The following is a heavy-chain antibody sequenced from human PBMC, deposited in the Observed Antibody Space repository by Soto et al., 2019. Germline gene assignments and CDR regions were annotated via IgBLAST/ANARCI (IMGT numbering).Heavy chain of an antibody. CDR3: ARPDCGGDCSPLDAFDI. J-gene: IGHJ3*02. Sequence: QVQLQESGPGLVKPSQTLSLTCTVSGGSISSGGYYWSWIRQHPGKGLEWIGYIYYSGSTYYNPSLKSRVTISVDTSNNQFSLKLSSVTSADTAVYYCARPDCGGDCSPLDAFDIWGQGTMVTVSS. V-gene: IGHV4-31*03. CDR1: GGSISSGGYY. CDR2: IYYSGST. D-gene: IGHD2-21*02.